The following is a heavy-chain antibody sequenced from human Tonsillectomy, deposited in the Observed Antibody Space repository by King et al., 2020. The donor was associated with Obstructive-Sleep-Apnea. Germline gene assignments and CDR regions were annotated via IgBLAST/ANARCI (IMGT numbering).Heavy chain of an antibody. D-gene: IGHD2-21*02. V-gene: IGHV1-69*10. J-gene: IGHJ6*02. CDR1: GDTFSSYG. Sequence: QLVQSGAEVKKPGSSVKVSCKASGDTFSSYGISWVRQAPGQGLEWMGGIIPILDIANYAQKFQGRVTITADKSTSTAYMELSSLRSEDTAVYYCARDGYGSGDCYSSGRNYYYYYGMDVWGQGTTVTVSS. CDR3: ARDGYGSGDCYSSGRNYYYYYGMDV. CDR2: IIPILDIA.